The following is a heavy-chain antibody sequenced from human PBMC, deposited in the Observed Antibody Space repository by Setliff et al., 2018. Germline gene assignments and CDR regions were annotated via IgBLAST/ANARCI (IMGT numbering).Heavy chain of an antibody. V-gene: IGHV3-11*04. CDR1: GFTFSEYY. D-gene: IGHD2-2*01. CDR2: ISQGGNNI. Sequence: GSLILPCATSGFTFSEYYMSWIRQAPGKGLEWVSYISQGGNNIDHADAGKGRFTISRDNAKNSLYLQMNSLIAEDTAVYYCAMADIVLVPPARTRGYWGHGTLVTVSS. CDR3: AMADIVLVPPARTRGY. J-gene: IGHJ4*01.